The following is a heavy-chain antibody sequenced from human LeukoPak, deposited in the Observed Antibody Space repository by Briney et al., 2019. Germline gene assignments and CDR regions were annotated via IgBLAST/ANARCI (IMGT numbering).Heavy chain of an antibody. D-gene: IGHD2-2*01. CDR3: ARANPPYCSSTTCLFDY. CDR2: INPNSGDT. CDR1: GYTCTGYY. Sequence: ASVKVSCKASGYTCTGYYMHWVRQAPGQGFEWMGWINPNSGDTNYAQKFQGRVTMTRDTSISTAHMELSRLRSDDTAVYYCARANPPYCSSTTCLFDYWGQGTLVTVSS. V-gene: IGHV1-2*02. J-gene: IGHJ4*02.